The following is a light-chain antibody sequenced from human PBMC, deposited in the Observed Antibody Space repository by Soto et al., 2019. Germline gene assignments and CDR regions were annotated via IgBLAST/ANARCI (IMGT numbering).Light chain of an antibody. Sequence: EIVMTQSPATLSVSPGERATLSCRASQSVSSNLAWYQQKPGQAPRLLIYGASTRATGIPARFSGSGSGTEFTLTISSLLSDDFAVYYCQQYHYWWTFGQGTKVEIK. V-gene: IGKV3-15*01. CDR2: GAS. CDR3: QQYHYWWT. J-gene: IGKJ1*01. CDR1: QSVSSN.